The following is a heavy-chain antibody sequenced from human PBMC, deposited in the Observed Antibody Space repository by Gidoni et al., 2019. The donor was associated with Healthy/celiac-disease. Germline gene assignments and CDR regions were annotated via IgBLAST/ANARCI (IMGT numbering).Heavy chain of an antibody. V-gene: IGHV2-26*01. CDR3: ARTPDLADYYMDV. CDR2: IFSNDEK. CDR1: GFSPSNASMG. Sequence: QVTLKESGPVLVKPTATLTLTCTVSGFSPSNASMGVSWIRQPPVRALEWLANIFSNDEKSSSTSLKSRLTISKDTSKSLVVLTMTNMDPVATASYYCARTPDLADYYMDVWGKGTTVTVSS. J-gene: IGHJ6*03.